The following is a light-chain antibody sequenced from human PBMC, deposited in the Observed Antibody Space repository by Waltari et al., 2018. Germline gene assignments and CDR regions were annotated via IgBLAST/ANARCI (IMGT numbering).Light chain of an antibody. J-gene: IGLJ2*01. CDR2: EVN. V-gene: IGLV2-23*02. CDR1: SSDVGFYNL. CDR3: CSYAGSNTFVL. Sequence: QSALTQPASVSGSPGQSLTISCTGTSSDVGFYNLVSWYQQHPGKAPKLIIFEVNKRPSGISNRFSASKSGNTASLTISALQAEDEADYYCCSYAGSNTFVLFGGGTTLTV.